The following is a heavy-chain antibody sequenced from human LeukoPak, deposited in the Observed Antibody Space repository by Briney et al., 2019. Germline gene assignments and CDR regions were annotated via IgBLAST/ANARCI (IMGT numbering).Heavy chain of an antibody. CDR2: IYSDNT. V-gene: IGHV3-NL1*01. CDR1: GFTFSSYG. J-gene: IGHJ3*02. Sequence: GGSLRLSCAASGFTFSSYGMHWVRQAPGKGLEWVSFIYSDNTHYSDSVKGRFTISRDNSKNTLYLQMNSLRAEDTALYYCAKSRLSGINDAFDIWGQGTMVTVSS. D-gene: IGHD3-3*01. CDR3: AKSRLSGINDAFDI.